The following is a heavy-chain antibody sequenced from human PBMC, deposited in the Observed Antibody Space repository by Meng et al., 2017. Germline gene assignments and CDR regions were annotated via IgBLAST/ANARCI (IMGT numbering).Heavy chain of an antibody. CDR3: ARDEDISAAGKLFGDY. CDR1: GYTFPDYW. Sequence: QVPLVQSGVEGKKPGASVKVSCKASGYTFPDYWLHWVRRAPGQGLEWMGRINPKSGDTHYAQRFQGRVTMTGDTSISTAYMELSGLRSDDTAMYYCARDEDISAAGKLFGDYWGQGTLVTVSS. V-gene: IGHV1-2*06. CDR2: INPKSGDT. D-gene: IGHD6-13*01. J-gene: IGHJ4*02.